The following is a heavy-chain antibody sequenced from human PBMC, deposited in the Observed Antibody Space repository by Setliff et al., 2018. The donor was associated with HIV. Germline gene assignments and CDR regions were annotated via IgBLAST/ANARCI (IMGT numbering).Heavy chain of an antibody. D-gene: IGHD2-2*01. CDR2: INHSGST. CDR1: GGSFSGYY. Sequence: SETLSLTCAVYGGSFSGYYWSWIRQPPGKGLEWIGEINHSGSTNYNPSLKSRVTMSVDTSKNQFSLKLSSVTAADTAVYYCAGGIVVVPAAMHYYMDVWGKGTTVTVSS. CDR3: AGGIVVVPAAMHYYMDV. V-gene: IGHV4-34*01. J-gene: IGHJ6*03.